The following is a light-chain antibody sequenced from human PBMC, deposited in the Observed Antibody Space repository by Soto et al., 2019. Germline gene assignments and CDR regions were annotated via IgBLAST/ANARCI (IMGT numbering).Light chain of an antibody. CDR3: QQYGDSPYT. Sequence: EIVLTQSPGTLSLSPGETASLSCRASQSIGGNYLVWYQQKFGQAPRLLIYGASTRATGIPDRFSGSGSGSGFTLTISRLEAEDSAVYYCQQYGDSPYTFGQGTKLEIK. J-gene: IGKJ2*01. CDR2: GAS. V-gene: IGKV3-20*01. CDR1: QSIGGNY.